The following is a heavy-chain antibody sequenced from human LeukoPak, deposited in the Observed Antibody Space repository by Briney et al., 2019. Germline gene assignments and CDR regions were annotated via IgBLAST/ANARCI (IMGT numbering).Heavy chain of an antibody. D-gene: IGHD6-6*01. V-gene: IGHV4-39*01. Sequence: SETLSLTCTVSGGSISSSSYYWGWIRQPPGKGLEWIGSIYYSGSTYYNPSLKSRVTISVDTSKNQFSLKLSSVTAADTAVYYCARSIAARSRYIDYWGQGTLVTVSS. CDR3: ARSIAARSRYIDY. J-gene: IGHJ4*02. CDR1: GGSISSSSYY. CDR2: IYYSGST.